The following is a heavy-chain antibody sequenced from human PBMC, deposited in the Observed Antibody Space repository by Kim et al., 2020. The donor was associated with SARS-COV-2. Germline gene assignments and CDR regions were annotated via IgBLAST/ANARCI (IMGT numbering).Heavy chain of an antibody. J-gene: IGHJ4*02. Sequence: GGSLRLSCAASGFTFSSYAMHWVRQAPGKGLEWVAVISYDGSNKYYADSVKGRFTISRDNSKNTLYLQMNSLRAEDTAVYYCARVDNYGLCPDYWGQGTLVTVSS. D-gene: IGHD2-2*01. CDR2: ISYDGSNK. CDR1: GFTFSSYA. V-gene: IGHV3-30-3*01. CDR3: ARVDNYGLCPDY.